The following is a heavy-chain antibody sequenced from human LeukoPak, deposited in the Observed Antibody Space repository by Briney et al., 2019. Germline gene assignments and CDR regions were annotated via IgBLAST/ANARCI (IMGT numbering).Heavy chain of an antibody. D-gene: IGHD5-24*01. CDR1: GFTFSSYS. Sequence: GGSLRLSGAASGFTFSSYSMHWVRQAPGKGLEWVAVISYDGSNKYYADSVKGRFTISRDNSKNTLYLQMNSLRAEDTAVYYCASDPERGGYPYFDYWGQGTLVTVSS. CDR2: ISYDGSNK. CDR3: ASDPERGGYPYFDY. V-gene: IGHV3-30*03. J-gene: IGHJ4*02.